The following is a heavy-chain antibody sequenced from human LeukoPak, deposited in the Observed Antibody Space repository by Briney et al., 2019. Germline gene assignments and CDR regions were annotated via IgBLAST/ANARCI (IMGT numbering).Heavy chain of an antibody. V-gene: IGHV4-59*06. D-gene: IGHD3-10*01. Sequence: SETLSLTCTVSGDSISSYYWSWIRQHPGKGLEWIGYIYYRGSTYYNPSLKSRVTISVDTSKNQFSLKLSSVTAADTAVYYCARMEAYYGSGSYKPYYFDYWGQGTLVTVSS. CDR2: IYYRGST. CDR1: GDSISSYY. CDR3: ARMEAYYGSGSYKPYYFDY. J-gene: IGHJ4*02.